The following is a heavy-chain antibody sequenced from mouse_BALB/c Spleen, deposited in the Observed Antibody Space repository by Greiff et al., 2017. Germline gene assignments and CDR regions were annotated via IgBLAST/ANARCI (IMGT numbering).Heavy chain of an antibody. CDR2: ISSGGGST. Sequence: EVQRVESGGGLVKPGGSLKLSCAASGFAFSSYDMSWVRQTPEKRLEWVAYISSGGGSTYYPDTVKGRFTISRDNAKNTLYLQMSSLKSEDTAMYYCAREIGNYWYFDVWGAGTTVTVSS. V-gene: IGHV5-12-1*01. CDR1: GFAFSSYD. CDR3: AREIGNYWYFDV. D-gene: IGHD1-3*01. J-gene: IGHJ1*01.